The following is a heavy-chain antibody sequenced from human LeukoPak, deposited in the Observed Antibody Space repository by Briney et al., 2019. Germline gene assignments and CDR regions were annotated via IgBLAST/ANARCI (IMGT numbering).Heavy chain of an antibody. CDR3: ARGGDDSPLDY. Sequence: SETLSLTCTVSGGSISSYYWSWIRQPPGKGLEWIGYIYYSGSTNYNPSLKSRVTISVDTSKNQFSLKLSSVTATDTAVYYCARGGDDSPLDYWGQGTLVTVSS. V-gene: IGHV4-59*08. CDR1: GGSISSYY. D-gene: IGHD3-22*01. J-gene: IGHJ4*02. CDR2: IYYSGST.